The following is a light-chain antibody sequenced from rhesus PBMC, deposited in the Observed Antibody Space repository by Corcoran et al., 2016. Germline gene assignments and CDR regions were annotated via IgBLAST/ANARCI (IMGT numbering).Light chain of an antibody. CDR3: QQYSSRPYS. CDR1: QGISSW. CDR2: KTS. Sequence: DIQMTQSPSSLSASVGDTVTITCRASQGISSWLAWYQQKPGKAPKLLISKTSSLQSGVPSRFSVSGSGTDFTLTISSLQSEDFATYYCQQYSSRPYSFGQGTKVEIK. J-gene: IGKJ2*01. V-gene: IGKV1-22*01.